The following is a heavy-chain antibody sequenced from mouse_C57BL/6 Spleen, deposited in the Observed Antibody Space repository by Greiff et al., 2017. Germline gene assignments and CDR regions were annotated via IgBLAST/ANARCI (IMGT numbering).Heavy chain of an antibody. V-gene: IGHV5-6*01. Sequence: EVNLVESGGDLVKPGGSLKLSCAASGFTFSSYGMSWVRQTPDKRLEWVATISSGGSYTYYPDSVKGRFTISRDNAKNTLYLQMSSLKSEDTAMYYCARHPDYAMDYWGQGTSVTVSS. CDR1: GFTFSSYG. CDR3: ARHPDYAMDY. J-gene: IGHJ4*01. CDR2: ISSGGSYT.